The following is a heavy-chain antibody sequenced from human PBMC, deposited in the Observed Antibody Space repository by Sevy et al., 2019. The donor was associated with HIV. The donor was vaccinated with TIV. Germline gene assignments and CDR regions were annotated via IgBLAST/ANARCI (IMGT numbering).Heavy chain of an antibody. J-gene: IGHJ4*02. CDR3: ARDQAESSSTGGFDY. CDR1: GVSGSSGSFF. V-gene: IGHV4-61*01. Sequence: SETLSLTCSVSGVSGSSGSFFWTWIRQPPGKGLEWIGYIYYSGSTNYNHSLKSRVTLSVDTSKNQFSLKLTSVTAADTAGYYGARDQAESSSTGGFDYWGQGTLVTVSS. D-gene: IGHD6-6*01. CDR2: IYYSGST.